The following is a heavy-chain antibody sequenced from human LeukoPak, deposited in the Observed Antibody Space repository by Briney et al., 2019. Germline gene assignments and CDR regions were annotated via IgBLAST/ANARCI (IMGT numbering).Heavy chain of an antibody. CDR1: GGSVSSGSYY. CDR3: ARGPYGDYEVYYGMDV. D-gene: IGHD4-17*01. V-gene: IGHV4-30-4*08. CDR2: IYYSGST. J-gene: IGHJ6*02. Sequence: PSETLSLTCTVSGGSVSSGSYYWSWIRQPPGKGLEWIGYIYYSGSTYYNPSLKSRVTISVDTSKNQFSLKLSSVTAADTAVYYCARGPYGDYEVYYGMDVWGQGTTVTVSS.